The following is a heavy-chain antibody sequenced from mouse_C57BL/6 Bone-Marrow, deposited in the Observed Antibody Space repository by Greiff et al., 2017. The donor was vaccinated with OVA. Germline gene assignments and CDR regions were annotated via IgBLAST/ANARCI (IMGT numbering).Heavy chain of an antibody. CDR1: EYEFPSHD. V-gene: IGHV5-2*01. D-gene: IGHD1-1*01. CDR2: INSDGGSP. J-gene: IGHJ2*01. CDR3: ARHPSYYGSTYFDY. Sequence: EVNVVESGGGLVQPGESLKLSCESNEYEFPSHDMSWVRKTPEKRLELVAAINSDGGSPYYPDTMERRFIISRDNTKKTLYLQMSSLRSEDTALYYCARHPSYYGSTYFDYWGQGTTLTVSS.